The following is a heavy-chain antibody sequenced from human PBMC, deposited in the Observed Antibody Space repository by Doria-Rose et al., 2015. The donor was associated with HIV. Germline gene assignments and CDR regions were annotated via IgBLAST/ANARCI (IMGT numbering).Heavy chain of an antibody. J-gene: IGHJ4*02. D-gene: IGHD6-13*01. CDR2: IFSDDER. CDR1: GVSLSSPGMG. CDR3: ARIKSSRWYHKYYFDF. Sequence: QITLKESGPVLVRPTETLTLTCTVSGVSLSSPGMGVSRILQPPGKALEWLANIFSDDERSYKTSLKSRLTISRGTSKSQVVLTMTDMDPVDTATYYCARIKSSRWYHKYYFDFWGQGTLVIVSA. V-gene: IGHV2-26*01.